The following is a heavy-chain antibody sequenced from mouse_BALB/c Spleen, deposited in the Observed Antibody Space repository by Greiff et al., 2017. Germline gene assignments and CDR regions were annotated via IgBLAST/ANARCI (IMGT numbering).Heavy chain of an antibody. D-gene: IGHD2-4*01. CDR2: ISDGGSYT. Sequence: DVKLVESGGGLVKPGGSLKLSCAASGFTFSDYYMYWVRQTPEKRLEWVATISDGGSYTYYPDSVKGRFTISRDNAKNNLYLQMSSLKSEDTAMYYCAREGDYDDAWFAYWGQGTLVTVSA. V-gene: IGHV5-4*02. CDR1: GFTFSDYY. CDR3: AREGDYDDAWFAY. J-gene: IGHJ3*01.